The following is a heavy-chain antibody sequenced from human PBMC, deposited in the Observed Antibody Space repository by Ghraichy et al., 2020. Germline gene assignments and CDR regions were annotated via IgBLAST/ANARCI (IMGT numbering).Heavy chain of an antibody. CDR2: ISGSGSST. CDR1: KFTFSDYA. V-gene: IGHV3-23*01. J-gene: IGHJ4*02. D-gene: IGHD3-9*01. Sequence: GGSLRLSCAASKFTFSDYAMTWVRQAPGKGLEWVSAISGSGSSTYYADSVKGRFTISRDNSKNTLYLQMNSLRAEDAAVYYCAKVPHYDILTGYLLDYWGQGTLVTVSS. CDR3: AKVPHYDILTGYLLDY.